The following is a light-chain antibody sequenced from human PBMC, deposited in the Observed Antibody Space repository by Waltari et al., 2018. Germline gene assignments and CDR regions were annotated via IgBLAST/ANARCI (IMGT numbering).Light chain of an antibody. CDR2: SNN. V-gene: IGLV1-44*01. Sequence: QSVLTQPPSASGTPGQRVTISCSGINSNTGNNVVSWYNQLPGTAPKLLIHSNNQRPSGVPDRFSGSKSGTSASLAISGLQSADEADYYCAAWDDSLNGHVVFGGGTKLTVL. CDR1: NSNTGNNV. CDR3: AAWDDSLNGHVV. J-gene: IGLJ2*01.